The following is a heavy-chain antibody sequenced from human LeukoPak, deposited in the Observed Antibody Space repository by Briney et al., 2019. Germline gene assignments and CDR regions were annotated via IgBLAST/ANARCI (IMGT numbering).Heavy chain of an antibody. CDR1: GGSISSSSYL. CDR3: ARGLRFLDY. Sequence: PSETLSLTCTVSGGSISSSSYLWGLIRQPPGKGLEWIGSMYYSGSTYYNPSLKSRVTISVDTSKNQFSLKLSSVTAADTAVYYCARGLRFLDYWGQGTLVTVSS. D-gene: IGHD3-16*01. CDR2: MYYSGST. J-gene: IGHJ4*02. V-gene: IGHV4-39*01.